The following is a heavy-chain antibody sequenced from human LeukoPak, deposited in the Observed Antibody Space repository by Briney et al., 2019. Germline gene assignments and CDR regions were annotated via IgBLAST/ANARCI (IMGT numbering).Heavy chain of an antibody. V-gene: IGHV4-59*01. CDR1: GGSISSYY. D-gene: IGHD2-2*01. CDR2: IYYSGST. CDR3: ARYGIVVVPAAMRGDYYYYYMDV. Sequence: PSETLSLTCTVSGGSISSYYWSWIRQPPGKGLEWIGYIYYSGSTNYNPSLKSRVTISVDTSKNQFSLKLSSVTAADTAVYYCARYGIVVVPAAMRGDYYYYYMDVWGKGTTVTVSS. J-gene: IGHJ6*03.